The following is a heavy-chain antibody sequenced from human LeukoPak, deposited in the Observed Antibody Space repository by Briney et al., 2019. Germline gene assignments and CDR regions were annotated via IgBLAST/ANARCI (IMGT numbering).Heavy chain of an antibody. V-gene: IGHV3-7*01. CDR3: ARKGNAFDF. CDR1: GFTFSSYW. CDR2: IKLDVSET. D-gene: IGHD3-10*01. Sequence: GGSLRLSCAASGFTFSSYWMTWDRQAPGKGLEWVANIKLDVSETYYVDSVRGRFTISRDNTKNSLYLQMDSLRAEDTAVYYCARKGNAFDFWGQGTMVTVSS. J-gene: IGHJ3*01.